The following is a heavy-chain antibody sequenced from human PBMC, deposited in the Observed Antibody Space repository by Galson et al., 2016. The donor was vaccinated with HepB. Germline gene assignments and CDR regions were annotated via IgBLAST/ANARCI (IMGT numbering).Heavy chain of an antibody. CDR1: GYIFTSYY. J-gene: IGHJ4*02. Sequence: SVKVSCKASGYIFTSYYIHWVRQAPGQGLEWMGIINPTSGSTTYAQKLQGRVTMTRDTSTRTVYMELSSLRSEDTAVYYCAGGGEGHDFIDYWGQGTLVTVSS. D-gene: IGHD3-16*01. V-gene: IGHV1-46*04. CDR2: INPTSGST. CDR3: AGGGEGHDFIDY.